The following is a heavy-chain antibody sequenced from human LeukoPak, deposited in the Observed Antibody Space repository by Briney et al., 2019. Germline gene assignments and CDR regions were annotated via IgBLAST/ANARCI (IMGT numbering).Heavy chain of an antibody. CDR2: IYHSGST. D-gene: IGHD3-16*01. V-gene: IGHV4-30-2*01. Sequence: PSQTLSLTCAVSGGSISSGGYSWSWIRQPPGKGLEWIGYIYHSGSTYYNPSLKSRVTISVDRSKNQFSLKLSSVTAADTAVYYCVCGRHYFDYWGQGTLVTVSS. CDR3: VCGRHYFDY. J-gene: IGHJ4*02. CDR1: GGSISSGGYS.